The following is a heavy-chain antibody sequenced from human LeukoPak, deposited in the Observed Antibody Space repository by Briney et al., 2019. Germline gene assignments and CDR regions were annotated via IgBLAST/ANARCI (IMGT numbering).Heavy chain of an antibody. D-gene: IGHD6-19*01. Sequence: GASVKVSCKASGYIFSGYYIHWVRQAPGEGLEWMGRINPNNRDTIYAQKFQGRVTMTRDTSISTAYMELSRLRSDDTAVYYCARVSIAVAGLLDYWEQGPLLTVSS. CDR1: GYIFSGYY. J-gene: IGHJ4*02. CDR2: INPNNRDT. CDR3: ARVSIAVAGLLDY. V-gene: IGHV1-2*06.